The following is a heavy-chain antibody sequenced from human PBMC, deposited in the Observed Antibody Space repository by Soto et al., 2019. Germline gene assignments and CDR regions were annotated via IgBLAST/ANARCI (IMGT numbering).Heavy chain of an antibody. Sequence: EVQLVESGGGLVQPGGSLRLSCAASGFTFSNYWMSWVRQAPGKGLEWVANIKEDGSEKSYVDSVKGRFAISRDNAKNSQHLQMNSLRAEDPAVYYCARDCESSSSYSYWGRGSLVTVSS. CDR2: IKEDGSEK. V-gene: IGHV3-7*01. CDR1: GFTFSNYW. J-gene: IGHJ4*02. CDR3: ARDCESSSSYSY. D-gene: IGHD3-10*01.